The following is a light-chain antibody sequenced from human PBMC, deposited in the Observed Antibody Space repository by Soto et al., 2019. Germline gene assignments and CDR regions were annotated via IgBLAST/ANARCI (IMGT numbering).Light chain of an antibody. J-gene: IGKJ5*01. Sequence: EILVTQSPAALSLSPGERATLSCRASQSVSSYLAWYQQKPGQAPRLLIYDASNRATGIPARFSGSGSGTDFTLTISSLEPEDFAVYYCQQRSNWFTFGQGTRLEIK. V-gene: IGKV3-11*01. CDR1: QSVSSY. CDR3: QQRSNWFT. CDR2: DAS.